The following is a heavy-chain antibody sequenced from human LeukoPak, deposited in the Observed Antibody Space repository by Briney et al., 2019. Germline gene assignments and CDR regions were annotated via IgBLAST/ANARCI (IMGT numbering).Heavy chain of an antibody. CDR2: IYRGGST. CDR1: GFSVSDNY. CDR3: ARGGGYGSGNHYRGGAFDI. D-gene: IGHD3-10*01. V-gene: IGHV3-53*01. J-gene: IGHJ3*02. Sequence: GGSLRLSCATSGFSVSDNYMTWVRQAPGKGLEWVSVIYRGGSTYYTDSVKGRFTISRDNSKNTVYLQMYSLRVEDTAVYYCARGGGYGSGNHYRGGAFDIWGQGTMVTVSS.